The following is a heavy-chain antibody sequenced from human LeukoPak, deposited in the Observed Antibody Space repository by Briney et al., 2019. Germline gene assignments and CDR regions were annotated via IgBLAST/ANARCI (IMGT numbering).Heavy chain of an antibody. CDR3: AREADSSSRGYYGMDV. D-gene: IGHD6-13*01. CDR1: GHTFTDYY. Sequence: GASVKVSCKASGHTFTDYYIHWVRQAPGQGLEWMAWIDPKAGGTNFAQKFQGRVTMTRDTSISTAYMELSRLRSDDTAVYYCAREADSSSRGYYGMDVWGQGTTVTVSS. CDR2: IDPKAGGT. V-gene: IGHV1-2*02. J-gene: IGHJ6*02.